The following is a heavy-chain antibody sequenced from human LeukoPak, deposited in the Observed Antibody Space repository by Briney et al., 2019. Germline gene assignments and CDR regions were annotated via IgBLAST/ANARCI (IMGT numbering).Heavy chain of an antibody. CDR2: IYYSGST. J-gene: IGHJ6*02. V-gene: IGHV4-59*01. Sequence: SETLSLTCTVSGGSISSYYWSWTRQPPGKGLEWIGYIYYSGSTNYNPSLKSRVTISIDTSQNQFSLRLSSVTAADTAVYYCARAGRYYFYGMDVWGQGTMVTVSS. D-gene: IGHD1-14*01. CDR3: ARAGRYYFYGMDV. CDR1: GGSISSYY.